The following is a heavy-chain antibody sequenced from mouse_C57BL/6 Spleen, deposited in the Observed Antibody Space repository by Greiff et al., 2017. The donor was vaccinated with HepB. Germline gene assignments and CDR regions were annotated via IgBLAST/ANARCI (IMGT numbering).Heavy chain of an antibody. CDR1: GYTFTSYW. CDR2: INPSNGGT. D-gene: IGHD1-1*01. V-gene: IGHV1-53*01. CDR3: ASPAYYGSSHWYFDV. J-gene: IGHJ1*03. Sequence: QVQLQQPGTELVKPGASVKLSCKASGYTFTSYWMHWVKQRPGQGLEWIGNINPSNGGTNYNEKFKSKATLTVDKSSSTAYMQLSSLTSEDSAVYDCASPAYYGSSHWYFDVWGTGTTVTVSS.